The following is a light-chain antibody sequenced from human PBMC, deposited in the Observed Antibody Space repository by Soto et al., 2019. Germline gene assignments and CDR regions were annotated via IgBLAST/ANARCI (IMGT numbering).Light chain of an antibody. J-gene: IGLJ2*01. CDR3: CSYAGTTTWV. V-gene: IGLV2-23*02. CDR1: SSDVGSHNF. Sequence: QSVLTQPASVSGSPGQSITISCTGTSSDVGSHNFVSWYQQHPGKAPKLMIFEVTKRPSGVSSRFSASKSGNTASLTISGVQAEDEADYYCCSYAGTTTWVFGGGTKLTVL. CDR2: EVT.